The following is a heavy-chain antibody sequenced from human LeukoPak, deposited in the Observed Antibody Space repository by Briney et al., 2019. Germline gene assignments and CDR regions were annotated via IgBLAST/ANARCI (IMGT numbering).Heavy chain of an antibody. V-gene: IGHV3-23*01. CDR3: AKASPSDNYDFWSGSPGYYYYYYMDV. CDR1: GFTFSSYA. J-gene: IGHJ6*03. CDR2: ISGSGGST. Sequence: PGGSLRLSCAASGFTFSSYAMSWVRQAPGKGLEWVSAISGSGGSTYYADSVKGRFTISRDISKNTLYLQMNSLRAEDTAVYYCAKASPSDNYDFWSGSPGYYYYYYMDVWGKGTTVTVSS. D-gene: IGHD3-3*01.